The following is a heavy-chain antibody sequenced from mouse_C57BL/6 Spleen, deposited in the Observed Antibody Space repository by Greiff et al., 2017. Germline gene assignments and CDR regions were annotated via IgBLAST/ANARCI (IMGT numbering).Heavy chain of an antibody. CDR1: GFTFSSYA. Sequence: VQLKESGEGLVKPGGSLKLSCAASGFTFSSYAMSWVRQTPEKRLEWVAYISSGGDYIYYADTVKGRFTISRDNARNTLYLQMSSLKSEDTAMYYCTRDRRGYAMCYWGQGTSVTVSS. J-gene: IGHJ4*01. V-gene: IGHV5-9-1*02. CDR2: ISSGGDYI. CDR3: TRDRRGYAMCY.